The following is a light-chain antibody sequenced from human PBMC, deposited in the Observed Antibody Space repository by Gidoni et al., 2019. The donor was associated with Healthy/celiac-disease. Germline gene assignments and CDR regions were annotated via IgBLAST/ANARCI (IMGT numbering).Light chain of an antibody. V-gene: IGKV3-11*01. CDR2: DAS. J-gene: IGKJ4*01. Sequence: EIVLTQSPATLSLSPGERATLSCRASQSVSSYLAWYQQKPGQAPRLIIYDASTRATGIPARFSGSGSGTDFTLTISSLEPEDFAVYYCQQRSNWPELTFGGGTKVEIK. CDR1: QSVSSY. CDR3: QQRSNWPELT.